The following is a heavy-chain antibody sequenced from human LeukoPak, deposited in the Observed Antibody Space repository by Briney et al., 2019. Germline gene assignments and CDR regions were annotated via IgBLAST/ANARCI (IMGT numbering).Heavy chain of an antibody. V-gene: IGHV3-23*01. CDR3: VNVASGWAWGRFDN. D-gene: IGHD6-19*01. CDR1: GFTFSSYA. J-gene: IGHJ4*02. Sequence: GRSLRLSCAASGFTFSSYAMSWVRQAPGKGLEWVSAISGSGGSTYYADSVKGRFTISRDNSKNTLYLQMNSLRAEDTAVYYCVNVASGWAWGRFDNWGQGTLGTVSS. CDR2: ISGSGGST.